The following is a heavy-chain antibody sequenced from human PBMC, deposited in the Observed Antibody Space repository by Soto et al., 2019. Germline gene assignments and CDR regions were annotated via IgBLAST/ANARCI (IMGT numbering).Heavy chain of an antibody. CDR2: IKQDGSEK. CDR1: GFIFSSYC. CDR3: ARETVELATNG. J-gene: IGHJ4*02. Sequence: EVQLVESGGGLVQPRGSLRLSCAASGFIFSSYCMSWVRQAPGKGLEWVANIKQDGSEKYYVDSVKGRFTISRDNAENSLFLQMSSLRAEDTAVYYCARETVELATNGWGQGTLVTVSS. V-gene: IGHV3-7*01. D-gene: IGHD5-12*01.